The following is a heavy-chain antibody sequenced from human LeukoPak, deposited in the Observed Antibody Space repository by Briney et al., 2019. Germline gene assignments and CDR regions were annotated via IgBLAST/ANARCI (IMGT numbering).Heavy chain of an antibody. D-gene: IGHD3-22*01. CDR1: GFSLSDHW. CDR2: SDGGGGST. Sequence: GGSLRLSCAASGFSLSDHWMHWVRQVPGMGLVWVSRSDGGGGSTCYADSMKGRFSISRDNARNTLYLQMNNLRVDDMAIYYCARGPGSSGGAYVGDYWGHGTLVTDSS. J-gene: IGHJ4*01. V-gene: IGHV3-74*01. CDR3: ARGPGSSGGAYVGDY.